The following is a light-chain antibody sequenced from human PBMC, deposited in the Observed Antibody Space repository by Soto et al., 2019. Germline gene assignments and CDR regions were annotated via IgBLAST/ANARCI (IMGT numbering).Light chain of an antibody. CDR1: SAILGAAYE. Sequence: QRVPTQLPSVPGAPSKRVTISCTVSSAILGAAYEGDGYQQCPGTAPTLLSCGINNRPSGVTARFSGSKSGTSASLAIARLQAEDGGDYYCQSYDRSLSGYVFGTGSKGTVL. J-gene: IGLJ1*01. CDR2: GIN. CDR3: QSYDRSLSGYV. V-gene: IGLV1-40*01.